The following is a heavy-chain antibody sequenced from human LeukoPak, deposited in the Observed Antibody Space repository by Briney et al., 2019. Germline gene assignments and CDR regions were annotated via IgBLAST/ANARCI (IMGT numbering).Heavy chain of an antibody. D-gene: IGHD2-15*01. J-gene: IGHJ4*02. Sequence: GGSLRLSCAASGFTFTSYAMSWVRKAPGKGLEWVSTISGSGAGTYYADSVKGRFTISRDNSKNTLYLQMNSLRAEDTAVYYCARSRLTLPGSGHDYFFGYWSQGTLVTVSS. CDR3: ARSRLTLPGSGHDYFFGY. V-gene: IGHV3-23*01. CDR2: ISGSGAGT. CDR1: GFTFTSYA.